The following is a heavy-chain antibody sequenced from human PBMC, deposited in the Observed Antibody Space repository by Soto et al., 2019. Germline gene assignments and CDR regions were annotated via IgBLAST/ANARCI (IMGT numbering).Heavy chain of an antibody. CDR2: IWYDGSYK. V-gene: IGHV3-33*01. Sequence: QVQLVESGGGVVQPGRSLRLSCAASGFTFSTYGIHWVRQAPGKGLEWVSVIWYDGSYKFYADSVKGRFTISRDNSKNTLFLQMNSLRAEDTAVYYCARARYDDSSGYYSAFDYWGQGTLVTVSS. J-gene: IGHJ4*02. CDR3: ARARYDDSSGYYSAFDY. D-gene: IGHD3-22*01. CDR1: GFTFSTYG.